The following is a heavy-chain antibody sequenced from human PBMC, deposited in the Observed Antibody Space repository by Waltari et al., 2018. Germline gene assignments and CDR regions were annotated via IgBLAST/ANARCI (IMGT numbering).Heavy chain of an antibody. J-gene: IGHJ4*02. D-gene: IGHD3-10*01. CDR1: GYSISSGYY. Sequence: QVQLQESGPGLVKPSETLSLTCAVSGYSISSGYYWGWIRQPPGKGLEWMGSIYQSGSTYHNPALKSRVTISVDTSKNQFALKLSSVTAADTAVYYCARHEGYYGSGAYFDYWGQGTLVTVSS. CDR2: IYQSGST. CDR3: ARHEGYYGSGAYFDY. V-gene: IGHV4-38-2*01.